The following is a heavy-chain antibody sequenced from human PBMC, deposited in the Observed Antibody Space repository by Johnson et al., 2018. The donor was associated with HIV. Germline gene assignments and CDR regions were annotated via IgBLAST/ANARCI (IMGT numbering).Heavy chain of an antibody. V-gene: IGHV3-15*01. CDR3: PTFKVAPRIKAPTTSKATILLDAFDI. J-gene: IGHJ3*02. D-gene: IGHD1-26*01. CDR2: IKSKTDGGTT. Sequence: QLVESGGGLARPGTSLRISCAASGFTFDDYAMHWVRQAPGKGLEWVGRIKSKTDGGTTDYAAPVKGRFTISRDDSKNTLYLQMNSLKTEDTAVYYCPTFKVAPRIKAPTTSKATILLDAFDIWGQGTMVTVSS. CDR1: GFTFDDYA.